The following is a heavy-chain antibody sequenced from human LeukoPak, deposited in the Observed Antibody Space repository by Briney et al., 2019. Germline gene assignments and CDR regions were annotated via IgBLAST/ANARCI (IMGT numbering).Heavy chain of an antibody. CDR1: GFTFSSYS. J-gene: IGHJ4*02. CDR3: ARVVWGQLTYYFDY. D-gene: IGHD3-16*01. Sequence: GGSLRLSCAASGFTFSSYSMKWVRQAPGKGLEWVSSISTSSSYIYYADSVKGRFTIFRDNAKNSLYLQMNSLRAEDTAVYYCARVVWGQLTYYFDYWGQGTLVTVSS. V-gene: IGHV3-21*01. CDR2: ISTSSSYI.